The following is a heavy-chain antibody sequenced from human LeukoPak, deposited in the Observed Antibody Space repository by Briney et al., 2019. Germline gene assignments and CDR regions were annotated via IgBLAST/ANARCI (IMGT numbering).Heavy chain of an antibody. CDR1: GDSISSYY. Sequence: SETLSLTCTVSGDSISSYYWSWIRQPPGKRLEWIGRIFTSGSTNYNPSLKSRVTMSLDTSTNQFSLKLTSVTAADTAVYYCARGSGSYLMRFDPWGQGTLVTVSS. D-gene: IGHD1-26*01. CDR3: ARGSGSYLMRFDP. J-gene: IGHJ5*02. CDR2: IFTSGST. V-gene: IGHV4-4*07.